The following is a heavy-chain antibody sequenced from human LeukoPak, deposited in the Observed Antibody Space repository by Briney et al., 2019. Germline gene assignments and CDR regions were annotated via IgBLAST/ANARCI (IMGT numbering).Heavy chain of an antibody. J-gene: IGHJ3*02. CDR2: ISAYNGNT. D-gene: IGHD3-22*01. CDR3: ARWDYYDSRTFDI. Sequence: ASVKVSCKASGYTFINYGITCVRQAPGQALEWMGWISAYNGNTNYAQKLQGRVTMTTDTSSSTAYMELRSLRSDDTAVYYCARWDYYDSRTFDIWGQGTMVTVSS. CDR1: GYTFINYG. V-gene: IGHV1-18*01.